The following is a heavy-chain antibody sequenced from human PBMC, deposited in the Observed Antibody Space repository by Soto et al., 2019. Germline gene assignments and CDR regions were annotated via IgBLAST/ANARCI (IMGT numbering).Heavy chain of an antibody. V-gene: IGHV1-69*12. CDR1: GGTFSSYA. J-gene: IGHJ6*02. Sequence: QVQLVQSGAEVKKPGSSVKVSCKASGGTFSSYAISWVRQAPGQGLEWMGGIIPIFGTANYAQKFQGRVTITADESTSTAYMELSSPRAEDTAVYYCATPPMATITSGYGMDVWGQGTTVTVSS. CDR2: IIPIFGTA. D-gene: IGHD5-12*01. CDR3: ATPPMATITSGYGMDV.